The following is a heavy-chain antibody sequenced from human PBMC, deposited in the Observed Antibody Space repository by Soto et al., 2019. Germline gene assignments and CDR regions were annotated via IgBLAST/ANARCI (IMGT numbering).Heavy chain of an antibody. CDR2: INKIGSST. V-gene: IGHV3-64*01. CDR1: GFTFSSYG. Sequence: EVQLVESGGGLVQPGGSLRLSCAASGFTFSSYGMHWVRQAPGKGLEYVSAINKIGSSTFYASSVKGRFTISRDNSKNTLYLQMGSLRAEDMAVYYCARGLTTVTTYLDFWGQGTLVTVSS. CDR3: ARGLTTVTTYLDF. J-gene: IGHJ4*02. D-gene: IGHD4-17*01.